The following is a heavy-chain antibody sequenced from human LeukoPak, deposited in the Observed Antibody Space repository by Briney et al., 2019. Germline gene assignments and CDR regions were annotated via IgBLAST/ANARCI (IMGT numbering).Heavy chain of an antibody. CDR3: AAGSSGWSGARFYYFDY. Sequence: ASVKFSCKASGGTFISYAISWVRQAPGQGLEWMGGIIPIFGTANYAQKFQGRVTITADESTSTAYMELSSLRSEDTAVYYCAAGSSGWSGARFYYFDYWGQGTLVTVSS. CDR1: GGTFISYA. J-gene: IGHJ4*02. V-gene: IGHV1-69*13. CDR2: IIPIFGTA. D-gene: IGHD6-19*01.